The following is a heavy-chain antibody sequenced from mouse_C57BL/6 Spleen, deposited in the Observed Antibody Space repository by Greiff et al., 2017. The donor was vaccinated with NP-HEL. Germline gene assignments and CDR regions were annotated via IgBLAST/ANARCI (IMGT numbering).Heavy chain of an antibody. J-gene: IGHJ4*01. D-gene: IGHD1-1*01. CDR2: IYPGNSDT. CDR1: GYTFTSYW. Sequence: VQLQQSGTVLARPGASVKMSCKTSGYTFTSYWMHWVKQRPGQGLEWIGAIYPGNSDTSYNQKFKGKAKLTAVTSASTAYMELSSLTNEDSAVYYCTPITTVVADYYAMDYWGQGTSVTVSS. CDR3: TPITTVVADYYAMDY. V-gene: IGHV1-5*01.